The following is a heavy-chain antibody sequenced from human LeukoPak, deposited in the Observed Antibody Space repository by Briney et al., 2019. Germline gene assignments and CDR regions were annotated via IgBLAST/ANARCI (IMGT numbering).Heavy chain of an antibody. CDR3: AREGHYNDSSGPDYYYYYMDV. Sequence: ASVKVSCKASGYTFTSYDINWVRQATGQGLEWMGWMNPNSGNTGYAQKFQGRVTMTRNTSISTAYMELSSLRSEDTAVYYCAREGHYNDSSGPDYYYYYMDVWGKGTTVTVSS. D-gene: IGHD3-22*01. CDR2: MNPNSGNT. CDR1: GYTFTSYD. V-gene: IGHV1-8*01. J-gene: IGHJ6*03.